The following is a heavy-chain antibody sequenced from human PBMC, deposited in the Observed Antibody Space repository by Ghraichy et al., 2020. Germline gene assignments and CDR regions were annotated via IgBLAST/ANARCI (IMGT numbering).Heavy chain of an antibody. CDR3: ARATHYYYGMDV. J-gene: IGHJ6*02. CDR1: GYTFTNYN. V-gene: IGHV1-18*01. Sequence: ASVKGSCKASGYTFTNYNIAWVRQAPGQGLEWMGWINAQNGDTNYAQRVQDRVTMTTDTSTSTAYMDLRSLRPDDTAVYFCARATHYYYGMDVWGQGTTVTVSS. CDR2: INAQNGDT.